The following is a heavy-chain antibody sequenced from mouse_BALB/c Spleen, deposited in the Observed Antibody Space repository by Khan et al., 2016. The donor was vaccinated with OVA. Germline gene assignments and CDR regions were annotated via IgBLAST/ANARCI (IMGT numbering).Heavy chain of an antibody. V-gene: IGHV1-4*01. CDR3: TRKYGNYAAMDY. J-gene: IGHJ4*01. CDR2: INPSSGYT. Sequence: QVQLQQSGAELARPGASVKMSCKAAGYTFTSYTMHWVKQRPGQGLEWIGYINPSSGYTNYNQKFKDKATLTADRSSSTAYMQLTSLTSEDSAVYYCTRKYGNYAAMDYWGQGTSVTVSS. D-gene: IGHD2-10*02. CDR1: GYTFTSYT.